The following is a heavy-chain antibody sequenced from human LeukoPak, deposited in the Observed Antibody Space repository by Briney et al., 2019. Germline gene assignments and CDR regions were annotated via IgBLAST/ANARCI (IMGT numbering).Heavy chain of an antibody. CDR1: GFTVSSNY. CDR3: ARERDGNIFDY. V-gene: IGHV3-53*01. D-gene: IGHD4-23*01. J-gene: IGHJ4*02. Sequence: GGSLRLSCAASGFTVSSNYMSWVRQAPGKGLEWVSVIYSGGSTYYADSVKGRFTISGDNSKNTLYLQMNSLRAEDTAVYYCARERDGNIFDYWGQGILVTVSS. CDR2: IYSGGST.